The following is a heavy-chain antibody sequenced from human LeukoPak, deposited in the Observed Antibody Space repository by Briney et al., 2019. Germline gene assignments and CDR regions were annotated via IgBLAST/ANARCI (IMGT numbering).Heavy chain of an antibody. CDR2: ISAYNGNT. D-gene: IGHD3-9*01. CDR1: GYTFTSYG. V-gene: IGHV1-18*01. CDR3: ARGGVLRYFDWLLYSY. J-gene: IGHJ4*02. Sequence: ASVKVSCKASGYTFTSYGISWVRQAPGQGLEWMGWISAYNGNTNYAQKLQGRVTMTTDTSTSTAYMELRSLRSDDTAVYYCARGGVLRYFDWLLYSYWGQGTLVTVSS.